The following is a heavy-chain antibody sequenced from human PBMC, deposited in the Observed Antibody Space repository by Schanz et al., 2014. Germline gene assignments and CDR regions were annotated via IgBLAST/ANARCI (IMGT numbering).Heavy chain of an antibody. D-gene: IGHD2-2*01. CDR1: GYTFTGYY. CDR3: AREGQYDPIPYGMVV. V-gene: IGHV1-2*06. CDR2: IYPNSGGT. J-gene: IGHJ6*02. Sequence: QVHLVQSGAEVKKPGASVKVSCKASGYTFTGYYMHWVRQAPGQGLEWMGRIYPNSGGTNYAQKFQGRVTMTRDTSISTAYMELSRLRSDDTAVYYCAREGQYDPIPYGMVVWGQGTTVTVSS.